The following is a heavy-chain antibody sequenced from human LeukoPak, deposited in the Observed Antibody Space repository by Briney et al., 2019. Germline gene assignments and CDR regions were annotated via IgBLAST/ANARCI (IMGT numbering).Heavy chain of an antibody. CDR3: ARDSRYAFDY. V-gene: IGHV3-11*04. D-gene: IGHD3-9*01. J-gene: IGHJ4*02. Sequence: LSLTCTVSGGAISSTSYYWGWLRQAPGKGLEWLSYIGTRDTVTHYADSVKGRLTISRDNAKNALYLHMNSLRDEDTALYYCARDSRYAFDYWGQGTQVTVSS. CDR1: GGAISSTSYY. CDR2: IGTRDTVT.